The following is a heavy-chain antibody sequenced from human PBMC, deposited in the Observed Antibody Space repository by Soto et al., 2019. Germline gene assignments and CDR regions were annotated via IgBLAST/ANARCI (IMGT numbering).Heavy chain of an antibody. CDR1: GCSISSSSSS. D-gene: IGHD3-22*01. CDR3: AGPCPNDSGGYDPDY. J-gene: IGHJ4*02. Sequence: PAGPLSLPFTASGCSISSSSSSWGWIRQPPGKGVEWVGSMYYLGNTYYNPSLGSRVTISRDTSKNPFSLKMRSVTAADTAVFYCAGPCPNDSGGYDPDYWGQGALVTVSS. V-gene: IGHV4-39*01. CDR2: MYYLGNT.